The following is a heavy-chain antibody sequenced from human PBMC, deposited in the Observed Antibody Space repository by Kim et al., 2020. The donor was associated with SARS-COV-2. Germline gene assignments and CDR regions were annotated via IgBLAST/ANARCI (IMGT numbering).Heavy chain of an antibody. D-gene: IGHD3-22*01. Sequence: GGSLSLSCAASGFTFNNYGMHWVRQAPGKGLEWVAVIWYDGSNKYYADSVKGRFTISRDNSKNTLYLQMNSLRAEDTAVYYCASAPSDSSSYYWGQGTLV. CDR1: GFTFNNYG. CDR2: IWYDGSNK. V-gene: IGHV3-33*01. CDR3: ASAPSDSSSYY. J-gene: IGHJ4*02.